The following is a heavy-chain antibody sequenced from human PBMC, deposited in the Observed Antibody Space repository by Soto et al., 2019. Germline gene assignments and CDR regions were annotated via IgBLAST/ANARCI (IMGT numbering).Heavy chain of an antibody. J-gene: IGHJ6*02. Sequence: ASVKVSCKASGYTFTGYYMHWVRQAPGQGLEWMGWINPNSGGTNYAQKFQGWVTMTRDTSISTAYMELSRLRSDDTAVYCCARDRLRFLEWFPQKEYYYYGMDVWGQGTTVTVSS. CDR2: INPNSGGT. D-gene: IGHD3-3*01. V-gene: IGHV1-2*04. CDR1: GYTFTGYY. CDR3: ARDRLRFLEWFPQKEYYYYGMDV.